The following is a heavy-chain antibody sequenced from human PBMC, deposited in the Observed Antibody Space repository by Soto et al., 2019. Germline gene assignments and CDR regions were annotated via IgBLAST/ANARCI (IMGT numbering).Heavy chain of an antibody. Sequence: PSGSLSLTCTVSGGCISSYYWSWSRQPPGKGQEWIGYIYYSGSTNYNPSLKSRVTISVDTSKNQFSLKLSSVTAADTAVYYCARSTVTTESFDPWGQGTLVTVSS. CDR1: GGCISSYY. J-gene: IGHJ5*02. CDR3: ARSTVTTESFDP. D-gene: IGHD4-17*01. CDR2: IYYSGST. V-gene: IGHV4-59*08.